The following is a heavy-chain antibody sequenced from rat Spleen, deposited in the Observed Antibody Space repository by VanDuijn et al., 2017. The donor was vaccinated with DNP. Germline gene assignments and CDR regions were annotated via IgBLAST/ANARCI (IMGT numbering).Heavy chain of an antibody. D-gene: IGHD1-9*01. CDR1: GFSFSKFG. CDR2: ISTSGDAT. J-gene: IGHJ2*01. CDR3: TKRGATGLTSYYCDY. V-gene: IGHV5S13*01. Sequence: EVQLVESGGGLVQAGRSLKLSCEASGFSFSKFGMAWVRQAPTKGLEWVASISTSGDATDYRDSVEGRFTISRDNAKNTQYLQRDSLRSEDTATYYCTKRGATGLTSYYCDYWGQGVMVTVSS.